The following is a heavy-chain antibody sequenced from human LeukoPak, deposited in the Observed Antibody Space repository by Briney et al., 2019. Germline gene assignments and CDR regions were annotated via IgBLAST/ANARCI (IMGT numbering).Heavy chain of an antibody. J-gene: IGHJ4*02. Sequence: ASVKVSCKASGYTFTSYGITWVRQPPGQGLEWMGWISAYNGNTNYVQTFQGRVTMTTDTSTSTAYMELRSLRSDDTAVYYCARDISPTTVVADFDYWGQGTLVTVSS. V-gene: IGHV1-18*01. CDR3: ARDISPTTVVADFDY. CDR2: ISAYNGNT. CDR1: GYTFTSYG. D-gene: IGHD4-23*01.